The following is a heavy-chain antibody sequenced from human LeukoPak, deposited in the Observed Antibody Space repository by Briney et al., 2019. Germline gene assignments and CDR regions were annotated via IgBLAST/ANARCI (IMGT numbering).Heavy chain of an antibody. CDR2: INTNYGST. D-gene: IGHD6-19*01. V-gene: IGHV1-46*01. J-gene: IGHJ4*02. CDR1: GYTFTSYH. CDR3: ARVPHETGYSSGWYRNYYFDY. Sequence: ASVKVSCKASGYTFTSYHIHWVRQAPGQGLEWMGIINTNYGSTSYAQKFLGRVSLTRDTSTSTVYMELSSLRSEDTAVYYCARVPHETGYSSGWYRNYYFDYWGQGTLVTVSS.